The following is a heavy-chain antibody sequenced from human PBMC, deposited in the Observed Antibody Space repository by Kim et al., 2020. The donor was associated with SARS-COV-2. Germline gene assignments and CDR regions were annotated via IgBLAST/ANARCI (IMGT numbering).Heavy chain of an antibody. CDR2: INSDGSST. J-gene: IGHJ6*02. CDR1: GFTFSSYW. Sequence: GGSLRLSCAASGFTFSSYWMHWVRQAPGKGLVWVSRINSDGSSTSYADSVKGRFTISRDNAKNTLYLQMNSLRAEDTAVYYCARDWGCTNGVCYLFGYYYGMDVWGQGTTVTVSS. V-gene: IGHV3-74*01. D-gene: IGHD2-8*01. CDR3: ARDWGCTNGVCYLFGYYYGMDV.